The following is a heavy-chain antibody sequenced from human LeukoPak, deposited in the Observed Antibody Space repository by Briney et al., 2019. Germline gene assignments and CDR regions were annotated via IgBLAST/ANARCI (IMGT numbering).Heavy chain of an antibody. CDR2: INPNSGGT. J-gene: IGHJ4*02. CDR3: ARSSTRGSGSSAYGY. Sequence: ASVKVSCEASGYTFTGYYMHWVRQAPGQGLEWMGWINPNSGGTNYAQKFQGRVTMTRDTSISTAYMELSRLRSDDTAVYYCARSSTRGSGSSAYGYWGQGTLVTVSS. V-gene: IGHV1-2*02. CDR1: GYTFTGYY. D-gene: IGHD1-26*01.